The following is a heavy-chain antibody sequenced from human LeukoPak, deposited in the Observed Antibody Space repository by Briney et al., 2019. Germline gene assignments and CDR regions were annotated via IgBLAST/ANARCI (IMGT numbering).Heavy chain of an antibody. CDR2: IYYSGST. CDR1: GGFISSYY. CDR3: ARDGYSYGYGAFDI. V-gene: IGHV4-59*01. J-gene: IGHJ3*02. D-gene: IGHD5-18*01. Sequence: SETLSLTCTVSGGFISSYYWSWIRQPSGKGLEWIGYIYYSGSTYYNPSLKSRVTISVDTSKNQFSLKLSSVTTADTAVYYCARDGYSYGYGAFDIWGQGTMVTVSS.